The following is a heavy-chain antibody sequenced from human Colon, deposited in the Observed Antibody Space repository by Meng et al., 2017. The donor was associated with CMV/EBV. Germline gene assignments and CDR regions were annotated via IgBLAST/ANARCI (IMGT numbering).Heavy chain of an antibody. D-gene: IGHD6-6*01. CDR2: IYYSGST. CDR3: ARDQQLASYYYYGMDV. J-gene: IGHJ6*02. CDR1: GGSIGSGDCY. Sequence: TLSLTCTVSGGSIGSGDCYWSWMRQPPGKGLEWIGYIYYSGSTYYTPSSKGRVTISVDTSKNQISLKLSSVTAADTAVYYCARDQQLASYYYYGMDVWGQGTTVTVSS. V-gene: IGHV4-30-4*08.